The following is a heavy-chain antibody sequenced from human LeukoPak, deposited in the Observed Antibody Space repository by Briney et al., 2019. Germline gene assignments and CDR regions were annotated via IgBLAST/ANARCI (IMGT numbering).Heavy chain of an antibody. Sequence: SETLSLTCTVSGYSISSGYYWGWIRQPPGKGLVWIGSIYHSGSTYYNPSLKSRVTISVDTSKNQFSLKLSSVTAADTAVYYCARGGGPYSYEFFDYWGQGTLVTVSS. D-gene: IGHD5-18*01. J-gene: IGHJ4*02. CDR2: IYHSGST. CDR3: ARGGGPYSYEFFDY. V-gene: IGHV4-38-2*02. CDR1: GYSISSGYY.